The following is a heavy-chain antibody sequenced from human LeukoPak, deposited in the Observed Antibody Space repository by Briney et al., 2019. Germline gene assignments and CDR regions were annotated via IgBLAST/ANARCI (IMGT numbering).Heavy chain of an antibody. D-gene: IGHD2-15*01. V-gene: IGHV3-23*01. J-gene: IGHJ6*03. CDR1: GFTFSSYA. Sequence: GGSLRLSCAASGFTFSSYAMSWVRQAPGKGLEWVSAISGSGGSTYYADSVKGRFTISRDNSKNTLYLQMNSLRAEDTAVYYCAKNGDRGAYCSGGTCYPYYYYYMDVWGKGTTVTISS. CDR3: AKNGDRGAYCSGGTCYPYYYYYMDV. CDR2: ISGSGGST.